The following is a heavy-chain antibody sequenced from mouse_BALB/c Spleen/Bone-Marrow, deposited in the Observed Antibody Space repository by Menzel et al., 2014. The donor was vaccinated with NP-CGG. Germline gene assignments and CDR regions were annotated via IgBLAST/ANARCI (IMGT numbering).Heavy chain of an antibody. CDR2: IRNKANGYTT. V-gene: IGHV7-3*02. J-gene: IGHJ2*01. CDR1: GFTFTDYY. Sequence: EVHLVESGGGLVQPGGSLGLSCAPSGFTFTDYYMNWVRQPPGKALEWLGFIRNKANGYTTEYSASVKGRFTISRDNSQNILYLQMNTLRAEDSATYYCARDKGRVFFDYWGQGTTLTVSS. CDR3: ARDKGRVFFDY.